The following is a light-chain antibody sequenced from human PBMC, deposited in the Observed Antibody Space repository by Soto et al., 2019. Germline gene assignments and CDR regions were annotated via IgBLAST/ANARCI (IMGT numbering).Light chain of an antibody. Sequence: EITLTQSPDTLSLSPGERATLSCRASQNVINNYLAWYQQKPGPAPSLLIYGASSRASGIADRFSGSGSGTTFTLTITRLEPEDFAVYYCQQYVGTPITFGQGTRLQIK. CDR2: GAS. J-gene: IGKJ5*01. V-gene: IGKV3-20*01. CDR1: QNVINNY. CDR3: QQYVGTPIT.